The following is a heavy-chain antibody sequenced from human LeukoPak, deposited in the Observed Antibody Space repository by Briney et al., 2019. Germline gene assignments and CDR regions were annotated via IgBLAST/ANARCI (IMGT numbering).Heavy chain of an antibody. Sequence: PSETLSLTCTVSGGSISGYYWIWIRQPPGKGLDWIGYIYYSGSTNYNPSLKSRVTISVDTSKNQFSLKLNSVTAADTAVYYCARDLGGFDPWGQGTLVTVSS. V-gene: IGHV4-59*12. CDR3: ARDLGGFDP. J-gene: IGHJ5*02. CDR2: IYYSGST. CDR1: GGSISGYY.